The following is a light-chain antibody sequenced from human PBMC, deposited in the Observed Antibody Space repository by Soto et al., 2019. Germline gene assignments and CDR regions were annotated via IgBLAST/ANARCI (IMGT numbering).Light chain of an antibody. Sequence: PGERAALSCRASQSVSSSYLAWYQQKPGQAPRLLIYGVSTRATDIPDRFSGSGSGTDFTLTISRLEPEDFAVYYCQQYGTSPWTFGQGTKVEIK. CDR2: GVS. CDR1: QSVSSSY. J-gene: IGKJ1*01. CDR3: QQYGTSPWT. V-gene: IGKV3-20*01.